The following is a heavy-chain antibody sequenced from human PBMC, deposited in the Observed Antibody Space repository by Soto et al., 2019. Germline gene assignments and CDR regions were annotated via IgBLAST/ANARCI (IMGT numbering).Heavy chain of an antibody. CDR1: GDSISGYH. Sequence: SETLSLTCTVSGDSISGYHLSWIRQPPGKGLECLGYISYSGSTNYNPSPKRRVTMSIHTSKNQSSLKLNSVTAADTAVYYCARGFSIDWYTYYFDYWGQGPLVTVSS. D-gene: IGHD3-3*02. CDR3: ARGFSIDWYTYYFDY. V-gene: IGHV4-59*08. J-gene: IGHJ4*02. CDR2: ISYSGST.